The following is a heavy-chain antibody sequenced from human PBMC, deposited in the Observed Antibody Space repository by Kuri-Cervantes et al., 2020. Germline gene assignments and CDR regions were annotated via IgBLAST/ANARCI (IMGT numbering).Heavy chain of an antibody. D-gene: IGHD2-15*01. V-gene: IGHV4-34*01. CDR3: ARGRTSSATSPFDY. Sequence: SETLSLTCTVSGGSISRGDYYWSWIRQPPGKGLEWIGEINHSGSTNYNPSLKSRVTISVDTSKNQFSLKLSSVTAADTAVYYCARGRTSSATSPFDYWGQGTLVTVSS. J-gene: IGHJ4*02. CDR1: GGSISRGDYY. CDR2: INHSGST.